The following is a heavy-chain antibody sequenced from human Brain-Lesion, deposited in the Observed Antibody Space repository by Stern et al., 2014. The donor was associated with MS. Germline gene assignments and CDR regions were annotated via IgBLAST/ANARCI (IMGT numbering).Heavy chain of an antibody. D-gene: IGHD2-2*01. CDR2: LFHSGST. CDR1: GGSISSGGYY. V-gene: IGHV4-61*02. J-gene: IGHJ6*02. CDR3: ARGRVVPGFQYYATDV. Sequence: QDQLVQSGPGLVKPSQTLSLSCTVSGGSISSGGYYWSWIRQPAGKGLEWIGRLFHSGSTRYHPSLNSRAPTSLDTSPNHFSLRVNPRTAADTAVYYCARGRVVPGFQYYATDVWGQGTTVIVSS.